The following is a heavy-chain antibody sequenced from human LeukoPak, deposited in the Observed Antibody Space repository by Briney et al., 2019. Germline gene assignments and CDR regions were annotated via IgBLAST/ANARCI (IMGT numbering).Heavy chain of an antibody. V-gene: IGHV3-23*01. CDR1: GFTFSSYA. CDR3: AKKDVVVPAAQATSFDY. CDR2: ISGSGGST. J-gene: IGHJ4*02. D-gene: IGHD2-2*01. Sequence: PGGSLRLSCAASGFTFSSYAMSWVRQAPGKGLEWVSAISGSGGSTYYADSVKGRFTISRDNSKNTLYLQMNSLRAEDTAVYYCAKKDVVVPAAQATSFDYWGQGTLVTVSS.